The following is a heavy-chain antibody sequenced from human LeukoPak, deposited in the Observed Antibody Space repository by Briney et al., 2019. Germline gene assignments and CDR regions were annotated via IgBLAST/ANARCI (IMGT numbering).Heavy chain of an antibody. Sequence: SEALFLTCNVSSGSISGYYWSWIRQPAGKGLQWIGRIYSSGSTNYNPSLKSRVTMSVDTSKNQFSLRLSSVTAADTAVYYCARDLGFWSGPDYWGQGTLVTVSS. D-gene: IGHD3-3*01. CDR2: IYSSGST. CDR1: SGSISGYY. CDR3: ARDLGFWSGPDY. J-gene: IGHJ4*02. V-gene: IGHV4-4*07.